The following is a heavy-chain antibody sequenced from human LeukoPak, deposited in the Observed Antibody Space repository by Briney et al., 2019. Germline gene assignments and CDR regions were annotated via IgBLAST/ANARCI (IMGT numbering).Heavy chain of an antibody. Sequence: EASVKVSCKASGGTFSSYAISWVRQAPGQGLEWMGGIIPIFGTANYAQKFQGRVTITSDESTSTAYMELSSLRSDDTAVYYCARGRGIAAANYYYGMDVWGQGTTVTVSS. CDR2: IIPIFGTA. J-gene: IGHJ6*02. V-gene: IGHV1-69*13. D-gene: IGHD6-13*01. CDR1: GGTFSSYA. CDR3: ARGRGIAAANYYYGMDV.